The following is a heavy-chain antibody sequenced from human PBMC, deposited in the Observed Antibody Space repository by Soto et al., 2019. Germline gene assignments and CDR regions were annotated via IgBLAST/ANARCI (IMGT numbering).Heavy chain of an antibody. J-gene: IGHJ6*02. CDR2: IWYDGSNK. D-gene: IGHD1-20*01. Sequence: PGGSLRLSCAASGFTFSSYGMHWVRQAPGKGLEWVAVIWYDGSNKYYADSVKGRFTISRDNSKNTLYLQMNSLRAEDTAVYYCARGGITNYYYYGMDVWGQGTTVTVSS. CDR3: ARGGITNYYYYGMDV. V-gene: IGHV3-33*01. CDR1: GFTFSSYG.